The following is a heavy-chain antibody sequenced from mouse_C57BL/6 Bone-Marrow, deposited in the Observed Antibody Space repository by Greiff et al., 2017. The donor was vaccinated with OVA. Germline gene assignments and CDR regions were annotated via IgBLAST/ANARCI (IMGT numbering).Heavy chain of an antibody. CDR1: GYTFTSYW. V-gene: IGHV1-74*01. CDR2: IHPSDSDT. CDR3: AIEWDYRDYNNGYALDY. Sequence: VQLQQSGADLVKPGASVKVSCKASGYTFTSYWMHWVKQRPGQGLEWIGRIHPSDSDTNYHQKVKGKATLTVDKSSSTAYMQLSSLTSEDSAVYYCAIEWDYRDYNNGYALDYWGQGTSVTVSS. D-gene: IGHD2-14*01. J-gene: IGHJ4*01.